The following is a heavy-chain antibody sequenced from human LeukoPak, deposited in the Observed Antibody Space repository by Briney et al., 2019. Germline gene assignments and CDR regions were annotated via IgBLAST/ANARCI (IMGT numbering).Heavy chain of an antibody. CDR3: AKDIRYVQSDY. D-gene: IGHD3-16*01. V-gene: IGHV3-7*01. Sequence: GGSLRLSCTASGFTFSNYWMTWVRQAPGKGLEWVASIKQDGSEKQYVGSVRGRFTISRDNAKNALDLQMDSLTAEDTALYDCAKDIRYVQSDYWGQGTLVTVSS. CDR2: IKQDGSEK. J-gene: IGHJ4*02. CDR1: GFTFSNYW.